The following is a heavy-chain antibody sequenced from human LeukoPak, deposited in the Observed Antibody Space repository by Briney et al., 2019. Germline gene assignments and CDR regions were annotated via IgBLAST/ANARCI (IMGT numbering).Heavy chain of an antibody. CDR2: IYSGGST. Sequence: GGSLRLFCAASGLTHSISYMRWAPHARGKGLEGGSVIYSGGSTYYADSVKGRFTITRDNSKNTLYLQMNSLRAEDTAVYYCARVSAPYYDSSGYADYWGQGTLVTVSS. J-gene: IGHJ4*02. V-gene: IGHV3-53*01. D-gene: IGHD3-22*01. CDR3: ARVSAPYYDSSGYADY. CDR1: GLTHSISY.